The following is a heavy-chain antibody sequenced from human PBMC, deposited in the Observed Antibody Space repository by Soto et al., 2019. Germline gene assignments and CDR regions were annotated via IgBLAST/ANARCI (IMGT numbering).Heavy chain of an antibody. J-gene: IGHJ4*02. CDR1: GGTFNTYA. CDR3: AREVQVHTPAFVY. V-gene: IGHV1-69*19. CDR2: ISPMFGAA. D-gene: IGHD3-10*01. Sequence: QVQLVQSGAEVKKPGSSVKVSCKASGGTFNTYAMNWVRQAPGQGPEWMGDISPMFGAANYAPKFQGRVTITADESTGTSYMQLSSLTSEDTALYFCAREVQVHTPAFVYWGQGTLVTVSS.